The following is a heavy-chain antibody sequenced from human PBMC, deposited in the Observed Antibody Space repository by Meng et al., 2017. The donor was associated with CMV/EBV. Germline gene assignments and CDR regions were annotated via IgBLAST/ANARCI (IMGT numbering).Heavy chain of an antibody. CDR1: GFTVSSNY. CDR3: ARVHFGDYGMDY. CDR2: IYSGGST. V-gene: IGHV3-66*02. Sequence: GESLKISCAASGFTVSSNYMSWVRQAPGKGLEWVSVIYSGGSTYYADSVKGRFTISRDNSKNTLYLQMNSLRAEDTAVYYCARVHFGDYGMDYWGQGPRSPSP. D-gene: IGHD3-10*01. J-gene: IGHJ6*02.